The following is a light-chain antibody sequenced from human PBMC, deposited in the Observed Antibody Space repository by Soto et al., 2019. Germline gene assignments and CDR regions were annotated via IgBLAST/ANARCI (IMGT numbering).Light chain of an antibody. V-gene: IGKV1-33*01. Sequence: DTQMTQSPSSLSASVGDRFAITCQASRDITDYLNWYQQKPGKAPKLLIYDASNLETGVPSRFSGSGSGTDFTFTISSLQPEDIATYYCQQYSHLITFGQGTRLETK. CDR1: RDITDY. CDR3: QQYSHLIT. J-gene: IGKJ5*01. CDR2: DAS.